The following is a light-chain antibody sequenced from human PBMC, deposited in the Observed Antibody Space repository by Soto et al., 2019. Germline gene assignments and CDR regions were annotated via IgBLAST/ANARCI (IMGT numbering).Light chain of an antibody. V-gene: IGKV3-11*01. J-gene: IGKJ1*01. CDR3: HQRESWPRT. Sequence: EIVLTQSPSTLDRFTLSCRGSQRYSNTSFAWYQLRPGQAPRLLIYHTSVRAGGIPARFSGSGTGTDFTLTISDVQPEDFAVYYCHQRESWPRTFGQGTKVDIK. CDR2: HTS. CDR1: QRYSNTS.